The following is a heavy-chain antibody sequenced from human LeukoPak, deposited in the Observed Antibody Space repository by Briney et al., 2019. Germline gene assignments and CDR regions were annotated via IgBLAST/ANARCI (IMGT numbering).Heavy chain of an antibody. CDR3: ARDPPYYYDSSGYYQGYFDY. CDR2: IWYDGSNK. V-gene: IGHV3-33*01. J-gene: IGHJ4*02. D-gene: IGHD3-22*01. Sequence: PGGSLRLSCAASGFTFSSYGMHWVRPAPGKGLEWVAVIWYDGSNKYYADSVKGRFTISRDNSKNPLYLQMNSLRAADTAVYYCARDPPYYYDSSGYYQGYFDYWGQGTLVTVSS. CDR1: GFTFSSYG.